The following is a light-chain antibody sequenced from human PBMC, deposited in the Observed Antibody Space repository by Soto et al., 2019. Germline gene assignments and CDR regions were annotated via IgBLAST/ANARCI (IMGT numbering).Light chain of an antibody. CDR1: QSVSSN. Sequence: ERVMRHSPATLXXXXXXXGALXXMASQSVSSNLAWYQQKPGQAPRLLIYGASTRATGIPARFSGSGSGTEFTLTISSLQSEDFAVYYCQQYNNWPPITFGQGTRLEIK. CDR2: GAS. CDR3: QQYNNWPPIT. J-gene: IGKJ5*01. V-gene: IGKV3-15*01.